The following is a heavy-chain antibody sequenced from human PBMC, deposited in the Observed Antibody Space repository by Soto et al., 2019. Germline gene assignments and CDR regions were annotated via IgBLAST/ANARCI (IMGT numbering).Heavy chain of an antibody. V-gene: IGHV3-23*01. D-gene: IGHD6-19*01. CDR2: ISGSDGST. CDR3: ARRSSGWYFDY. Sequence: EVQLLESGGGLVQPGGSLRLSCAASGFTFSSYAMSWVRQAPGKGLEWVSVISGSDGSTYYADSVKGRFPISRDNSKNTLYLQMNSLRAEDTAVYYCARRSSGWYFDYWGQGTLVTVSS. CDR1: GFTFSSYA. J-gene: IGHJ4*02.